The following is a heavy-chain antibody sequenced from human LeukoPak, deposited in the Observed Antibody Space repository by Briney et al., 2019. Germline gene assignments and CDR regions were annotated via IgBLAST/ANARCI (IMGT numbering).Heavy chain of an antibody. CDR1: GGSISSYY. J-gene: IGHJ6*03. V-gene: IGHV4-4*09. CDR2: IYTSGST. CDR3: ATLSRYCTNGVCYTPHYYYYYMDV. D-gene: IGHD2-8*01. Sequence: SETLSLTCTVSGGSISSYYWSWIRQPPGKGLEWIGYIYTSGSTNYNPSLKSRVTISVDTSKNQFSLKLSSVTAADTAVYYCATLSRYCTNGVCYTPHYYYYYMDVWGKGTTVTVSS.